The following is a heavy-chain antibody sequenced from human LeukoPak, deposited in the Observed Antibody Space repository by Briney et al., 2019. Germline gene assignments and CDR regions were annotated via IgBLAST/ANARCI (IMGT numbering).Heavy chain of an antibody. CDR1: GFIFRDYW. V-gene: IGHV3-7*03. CDR3: AKDAQPRSRWFDP. Sequence: GGSLRLPCAASGFIFRDYWMIWVRQAPGKGLGWVANIKQDGSEKYYVDSVKGRFTISRDNAKNSLYLQMNTLRAEDTAMYYCAKDAQPRSRWFDPWGQGTLVTVSS. J-gene: IGHJ5*02. CDR2: IKQDGSEK. D-gene: IGHD3-16*01.